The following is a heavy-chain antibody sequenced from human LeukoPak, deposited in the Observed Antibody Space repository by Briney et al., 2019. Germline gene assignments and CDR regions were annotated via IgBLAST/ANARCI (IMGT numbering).Heavy chain of an antibody. CDR2: IYSGGST. Sequence: GSLRLSCAASGFTVSSNYMSWVRQAPGKGLEWVSVIYSGGSTYYADSVKGRFTISRDNSKNTLYLQMNSLRAEDTAVYYCASSGSIAARLTYWGQGTLVTVSS. CDR1: GFTVSSNY. CDR3: ASSGSIAARLTY. J-gene: IGHJ4*02. V-gene: IGHV3-66*01. D-gene: IGHD6-6*01.